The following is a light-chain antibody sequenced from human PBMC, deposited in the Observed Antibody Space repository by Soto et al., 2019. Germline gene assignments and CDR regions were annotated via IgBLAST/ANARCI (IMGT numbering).Light chain of an antibody. CDR1: SSDVGGSNF. CDR3: VSYTSSTTYV. CDR2: DVA. V-gene: IGLV2-14*03. J-gene: IGLJ1*01. Sequence: QSALTQPASVSDSLGQSITISCTGTSSDVGGSNFVSWYQQHPGKPPKLIIYDVANRPSGVSNRFSGSKSGSTASLIISRLQTEDEADYYCVSYTSSTTYVFGTGTKLTVL.